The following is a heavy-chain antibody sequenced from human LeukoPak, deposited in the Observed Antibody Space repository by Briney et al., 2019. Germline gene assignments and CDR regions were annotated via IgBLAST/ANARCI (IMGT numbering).Heavy chain of an antibody. J-gene: IGHJ4*02. V-gene: IGHV3-11*01. CDR3: ARDINYYDSSGYSIFDY. CDR2: ISSSGSTI. D-gene: IGHD3-22*01. CDR1: GFTFSDYY. Sequence: KPGGSLRLSCAASGFTFSDYYMSWIRQAPGKGLEWVSYISSSGSTIYYADSVKGRFIISRDNAKNSLYLQMNSLRAEDTAVYYCARDINYYDSSGYSIFDYWGQGTLVTVSS.